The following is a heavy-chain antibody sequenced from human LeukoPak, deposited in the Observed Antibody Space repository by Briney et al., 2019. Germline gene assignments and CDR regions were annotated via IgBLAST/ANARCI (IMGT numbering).Heavy chain of an antibody. D-gene: IGHD3-10*01. J-gene: IGHJ4*02. CDR1: GFTFSSYA. V-gene: IGHV3-33*01. CDR3: ARDLFGSGSCTDY. Sequence: GGSLRLSCTAPGFTFSSYAIHWIRQAPGKGLEWVALVWHDGSNRYYSEAVKGRFTISRDNSKNTVYLQINSLRAEDTAVYYCARDLFGSGSCTDYWGQGTRVTVSS. CDR2: VWHDGSNR.